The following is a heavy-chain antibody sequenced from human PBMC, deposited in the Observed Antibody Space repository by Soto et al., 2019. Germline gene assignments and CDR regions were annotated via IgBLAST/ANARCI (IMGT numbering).Heavy chain of an antibody. CDR1: GFTFSSYA. Sequence: EVQLLESGGGLVQPGGSLRLSCAASGFTFSSYAMSWVRQAPGKGLEWVSAISGSGGSTYYADSVKGRFTISRDNSKNTLYLQRKSRRAEDTAVYYGAKATGYNWNADEGWYSDLWGRGTLVTVSP. D-gene: IGHD1-20*01. V-gene: IGHV3-23*01. CDR2: ISGSGGST. CDR3: AKATGYNWNADEGWYSDL. J-gene: IGHJ2*01.